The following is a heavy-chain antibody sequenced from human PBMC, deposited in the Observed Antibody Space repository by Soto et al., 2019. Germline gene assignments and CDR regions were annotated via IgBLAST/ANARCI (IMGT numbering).Heavy chain of an antibody. D-gene: IGHD3-10*01. CDR2: IWYDGSNK. J-gene: IGHJ4*02. CDR3: ARDPYSEVRGESTFDS. V-gene: IGHV3-33*01. Sequence: QVQLVESGGGVVQPGRSLRLSCAASGFTFSSYGMHWVRQAPGKGLEWVAVIWYDGSNKYYADSVKGRFTISRDNSKNTLYLQMNSLRAEDTAVYYCARDPYSEVRGESTFDSWGQGTLVTVSS. CDR1: GFTFSSYG.